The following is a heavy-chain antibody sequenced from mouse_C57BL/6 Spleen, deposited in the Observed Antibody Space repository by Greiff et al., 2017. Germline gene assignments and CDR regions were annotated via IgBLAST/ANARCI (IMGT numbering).Heavy chain of an antibody. CDR2: ISYSGST. D-gene: IGHD3-1*01. J-gene: IGHJ3*01. CDR1: GYSITSDYA. Sequence: EVKLMESGPGLVKPSQSLSLTCTVTGYSITSDYAWNWIRQFPGNKLEWMGYISYSGSTSYNPSLKSRISITRDTSKNQFFLQLNSVTTEDTATYYCARRTARASWFAYWGQGTLVTVSA. V-gene: IGHV3-2*02. CDR3: ARRTARASWFAY.